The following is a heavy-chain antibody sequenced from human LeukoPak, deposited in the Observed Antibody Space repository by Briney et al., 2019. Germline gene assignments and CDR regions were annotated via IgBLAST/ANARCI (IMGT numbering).Heavy chain of an antibody. Sequence: PGGSLRLSCAASGFTFSDYYMSWIRQAPGNGLEWVSYISSSGSTIYYADSVKGRFTISRDNAKNSLYLHMNSLRAEDTAVYYCARDLFNLYRVTDYWGQGTLVTVSS. CDR2: ISSSGSTI. D-gene: IGHD3-10*02. CDR3: ARDLFNLYRVTDY. J-gene: IGHJ4*02. CDR1: GFTFSDYY. V-gene: IGHV3-11*01.